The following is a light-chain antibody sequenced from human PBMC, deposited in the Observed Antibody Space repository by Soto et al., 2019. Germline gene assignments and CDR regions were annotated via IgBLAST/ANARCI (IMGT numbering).Light chain of an antibody. CDR3: CSYTSSSPYV. Sequence: QSALTQPASVSGSPGQSITISCTGTSSDVGGYNYVSWYQQHPGKAPKLMIYDVSNRPSGVSNRFSGFKSGNTASLTISGLQAEDEADYYCCSYTSSSPYVFGTGAKLTVL. CDR2: DVS. J-gene: IGLJ1*01. V-gene: IGLV2-14*01. CDR1: SSDVGGYNY.